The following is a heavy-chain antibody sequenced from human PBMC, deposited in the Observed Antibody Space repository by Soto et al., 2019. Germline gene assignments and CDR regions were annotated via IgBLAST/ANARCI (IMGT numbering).Heavy chain of an antibody. D-gene: IGHD6-13*01. CDR1: GDTFSSDT. CDR2: IIPILGIA. J-gene: IGHJ5*02. CDR3: AVFPGIAAAGTENWFDP. Sequence: EASVKVSCKASGDTFSSDTSSWVRQAHGQGLEWMGRIIPILGIANYAQKFQGRVTITADKSTSTAYMELSSLRSEDTAVYYCAVFPGIAAAGTENWFDPWGQGTLVTVSS. V-gene: IGHV1-69*02.